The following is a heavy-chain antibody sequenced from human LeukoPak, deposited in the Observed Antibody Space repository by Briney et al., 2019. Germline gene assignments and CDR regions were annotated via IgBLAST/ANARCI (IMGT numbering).Heavy chain of an antibody. D-gene: IGHD5-18*01. CDR1: GFTFRSYA. J-gene: IGHJ4*02. V-gene: IGHV3-23*01. CDR2: IFGSGGSP. CDR3: GKTTVGYSSGQKPAWPVDY. Sequence: GGSLRLSCEASGFTFRSYAMYWVRQAPGKGLEWVAGIFGSGGSPHYADSVKGRFTISRDNSQNTVYLHINSLRAEDTAVYYCGKTTVGYSSGQKPAWPVDYWGQGTLVTVSS.